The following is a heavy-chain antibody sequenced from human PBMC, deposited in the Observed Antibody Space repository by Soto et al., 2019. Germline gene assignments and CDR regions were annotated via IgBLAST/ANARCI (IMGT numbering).Heavy chain of an antibody. Sequence: QMQLVQSGPEVKKPGTSVKVSCKASGFTFTSSAVQWVRQARGQRLEWIGWIVVGSGNTNYAQKFQERVTITRDMSTSTAYMELSSLRSEDTAVYYCAAERDVVMDYYYYGMDVWGQGTTVTVSS. CDR1: GFTFTSSA. V-gene: IGHV1-58*01. D-gene: IGHD3-22*01. CDR3: AAERDVVMDYYYYGMDV. CDR2: IVVGSGNT. J-gene: IGHJ6*02.